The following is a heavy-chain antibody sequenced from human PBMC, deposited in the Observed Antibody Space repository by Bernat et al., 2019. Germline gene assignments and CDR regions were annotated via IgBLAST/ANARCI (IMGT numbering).Heavy chain of an antibody. J-gene: IGHJ6*02. Sequence: QVQLVQSGAEVKKPGASVKVSCKASGYTFTSYGISWVRQAPGQGLEWMGWISAYNGNTNYAQKLQGSVTMTTDTSTSTAYMELRSLRSDDTAVYYCARDGKDIVLVQAGFDYYYGMDVWGQGTTVTVSS. D-gene: IGHD2-2*01. CDR3: ARDGKDIVLVQAGFDYYYGMDV. V-gene: IGHV1-18*01. CDR2: ISAYNGNT. CDR1: GYTFTSYG.